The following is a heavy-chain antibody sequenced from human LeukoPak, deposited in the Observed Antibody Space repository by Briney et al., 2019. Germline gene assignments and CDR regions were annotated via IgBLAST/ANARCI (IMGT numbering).Heavy chain of an antibody. Sequence: PGRSLRPSCAASGFTFSSYAMHWVRQAPGKGLEWVAVISYDGSNKYYADSVKGRFTISRDNSKNTLYLQMNSLRAEDTAVYYCARDRSPRASIETFDYWGQGTLVTVSS. CDR1: GFTFSSYA. J-gene: IGHJ4*02. CDR3: ARDRSPRASIETFDY. D-gene: IGHD6-6*01. V-gene: IGHV3-30*04. CDR2: ISYDGSNK.